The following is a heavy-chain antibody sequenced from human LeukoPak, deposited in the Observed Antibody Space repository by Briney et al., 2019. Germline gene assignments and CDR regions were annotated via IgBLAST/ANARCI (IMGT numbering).Heavy chain of an antibody. CDR3: AKNEGSNYYDPFHH. CDR1: GFTFSSYA. Sequence: GGSLRLSCAASGFTFSSYAMGWVRQAPGKGLEWVSAISGSGGSTYYADSVKGRFTISRDNSKNTLYLQMNSLRAEDTGVFYCAKNEGSNYYDPFHHWGQGTLVTVSS. D-gene: IGHD3-22*01. V-gene: IGHV3-23*01. J-gene: IGHJ1*01. CDR2: ISGSGGST.